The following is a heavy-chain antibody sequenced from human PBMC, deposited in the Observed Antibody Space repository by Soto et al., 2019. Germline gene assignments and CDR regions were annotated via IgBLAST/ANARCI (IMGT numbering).Heavy chain of an antibody. CDR3: ARDRSGRSLYYYYGMDV. CDR1: GFTFSSYW. D-gene: IGHD1-26*01. V-gene: IGHV3-74*01. Sequence: GGSLRLPCAASGFTFSSYWMHWVRQAPGKGLVWVSRINSDGSSTSYADSVKGRFTFSRDNAKNTLFLQMNSLRAEDTAVYYCARDRSGRSLYYYYGMDVWGQGTTVTVSS. J-gene: IGHJ6*02. CDR2: INSDGSST.